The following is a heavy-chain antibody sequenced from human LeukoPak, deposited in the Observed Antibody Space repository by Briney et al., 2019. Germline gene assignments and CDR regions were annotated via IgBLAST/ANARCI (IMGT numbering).Heavy chain of an antibody. J-gene: IGHJ4*02. CDR3: ARGRAAVATRLDY. D-gene: IGHD5-12*01. CDR2: INHSGST. V-gene: IGHV4-34*01. CDR1: GGSFSGYY. Sequence: PSETLYLTCAVYGGSFSGYYWSWIRQPPGKGLEWIGEINHSGSTNYNPSLKSRVTISVDTSKNQFSLKLSSVTAADTAVYYCARGRAAVATRLDYWGQGTLVTVSS.